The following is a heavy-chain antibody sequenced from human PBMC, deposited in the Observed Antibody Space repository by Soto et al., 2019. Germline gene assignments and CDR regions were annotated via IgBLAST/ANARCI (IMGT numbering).Heavy chain of an antibody. CDR1: GFTFSSYG. CDR3: ARKTPNTSYFDY. D-gene: IGHD2-8*01. V-gene: IGHV3-30*03. Sequence: GGSLRLSCAASGFTFSSYGMHWVRQAPGKGLEWVAVISYDGSNKYYADSVKGRFTISRDNAKNSLYLQMDGLRAEDTGVYYCARKTPNTSYFDYWGQGTLVTVSS. J-gene: IGHJ4*02. CDR2: ISYDGSNK.